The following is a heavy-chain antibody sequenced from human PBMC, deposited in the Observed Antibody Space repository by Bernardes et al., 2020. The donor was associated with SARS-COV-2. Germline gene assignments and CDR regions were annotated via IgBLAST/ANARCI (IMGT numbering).Heavy chain of an antibody. V-gene: IGHV3-66*01. CDR2: IYSAEST. J-gene: IGHJ2*01. CDR3: ASRRHSYATDFDL. CDR1: GFPVSISY. D-gene: IGHD5-18*01. Sequence: GGSLRLSCAASGFPVSISYMSWVRQAPGKVLAWVSAIYSAESTSYADSVRGRFTISRDDSKNTLYLQMDSLRVEDTAVYYCASRRHSYATDFDLWGRGTLVTVSS.